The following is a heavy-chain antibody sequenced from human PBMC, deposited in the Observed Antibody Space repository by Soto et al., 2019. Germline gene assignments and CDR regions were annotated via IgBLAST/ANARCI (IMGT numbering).Heavy chain of an antibody. CDR2: INPSGDRT. CDR3: AVPEWAGSLMYSSSDY. V-gene: IGHV1-46*01. Sequence: ASVKVSCKASGFSFSDYFMHWVRQAPGQGLEWMGIINPSGDRTDYAQKFQGRVTITRDTSTSTAYMELRSLRSDDTAVYYCAVPEWAGSLMYSSSDYWGQGTLVTVSS. D-gene: IGHD6-6*01. J-gene: IGHJ4*02. CDR1: GFSFSDYF.